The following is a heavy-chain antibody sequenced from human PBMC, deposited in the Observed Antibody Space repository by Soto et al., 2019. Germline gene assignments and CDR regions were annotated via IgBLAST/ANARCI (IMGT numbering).Heavy chain of an antibody. Sequence: QVQLQESGPGLVKPSETLSLTCPVSGGSISSSYWSWIRQPPGKGLEWIGYIYYSGSTDYDPSLKSRVTISVDTSKNQFSLKLSSVTAADTAVYYCARRWGTYFDFWGQGTLVTVSS. D-gene: IGHD7-27*01. CDR2: IYYSGST. J-gene: IGHJ4*02. V-gene: IGHV4-59*01. CDR1: GGSISSSY. CDR3: ARRWGTYFDF.